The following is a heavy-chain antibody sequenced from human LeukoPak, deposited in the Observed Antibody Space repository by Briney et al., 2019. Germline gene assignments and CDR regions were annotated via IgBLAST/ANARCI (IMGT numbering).Heavy chain of an antibody. J-gene: IGHJ4*02. CDR1: GFTFSSYG. D-gene: IGHD3-22*01. CDR2: IKQDGSEK. V-gene: IGHV3-7*01. CDR3: ARGADYYDSSGYYGY. Sequence: GGSLRLSCAASGFTFSSYGMSWVRQAPGKGLEWVANIKQDGSEKYYVDSVRGRFTISRDNAKNSLYLQMNSLRAEDTAVYYCARGADYYDSSGYYGYWGQGTLVTVSS.